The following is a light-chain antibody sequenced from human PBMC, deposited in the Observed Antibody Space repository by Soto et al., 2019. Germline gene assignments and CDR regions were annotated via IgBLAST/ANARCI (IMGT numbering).Light chain of an antibody. CDR1: QGIGNW. CDR3: QQYNSYRT. V-gene: IGKV1-5*03. CDR2: KAS. J-gene: IGKJ1*01. Sequence: DIQMTQSPSILSPSVGDRVTITCRASQGIGNWLAWYQQKPGKAPKLLIYKASSLESGVPSRFSGSGSGTEFTLTISSLQPDDFATYHCQQYNSYRTFGQGTKVEIK.